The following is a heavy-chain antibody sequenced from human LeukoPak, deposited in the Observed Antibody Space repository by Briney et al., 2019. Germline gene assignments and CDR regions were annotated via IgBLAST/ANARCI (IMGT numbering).Heavy chain of an antibody. V-gene: IGHV3-72*01. Sequence: GGSLRLSCAASGFTFSDHYTDWVRQAPGKGLEWVGRTRNKANSYNTEYAASVRGRFTISRDASKHSLYLQMNSLQTEDTAVYYCARGRFGELSSVDVWGQGTTVTVSS. CDR3: ARGRFGELSSVDV. CDR1: GFTFSDHY. CDR2: TRNKANSYNT. J-gene: IGHJ6*02. D-gene: IGHD3-10*01.